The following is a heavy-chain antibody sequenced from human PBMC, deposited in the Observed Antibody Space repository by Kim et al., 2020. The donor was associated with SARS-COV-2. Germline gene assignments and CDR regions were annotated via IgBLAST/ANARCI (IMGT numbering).Heavy chain of an antibody. D-gene: IGHD6-13*01. CDR1: GGSISSISYY. J-gene: IGHJ4*02. V-gene: IGHV4-39*01. CDR3: ARRLIAAAGKVDY. Sequence: SETLSLTCTVSGGSISSISYYWGWLRQPPGKGLEWIGCIFYSARTNYNLSLKSRVTIAAHTSKIQFSLTLSSVTAADTSVYYCARRLIAAAGKVDYWGQGTLGTVST. CDR2: IFYSART.